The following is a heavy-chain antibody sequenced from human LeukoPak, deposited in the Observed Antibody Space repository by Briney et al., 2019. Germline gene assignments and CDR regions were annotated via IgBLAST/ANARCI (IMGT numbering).Heavy chain of an antibody. J-gene: IGHJ6*02. Sequence: GGSLRLSRSASGFPFSSYAMHWVRQAPGKGLEYVSAISDSGGSTYYADSVKGRFTISRDNSKNTLYLQMSSLRAEDTAVYFCVRGYSFGPYGMDVWGQGTTATVSS. CDR2: ISDSGGST. V-gene: IGHV3-64D*09. CDR1: GFPFSSYA. CDR3: VRGYSFGPYGMDV. D-gene: IGHD2-15*01.